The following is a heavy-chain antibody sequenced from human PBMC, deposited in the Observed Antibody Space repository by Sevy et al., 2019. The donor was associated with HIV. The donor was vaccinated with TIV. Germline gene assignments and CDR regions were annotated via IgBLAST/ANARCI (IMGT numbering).Heavy chain of an antibody. D-gene: IGHD3-16*01. CDR2: IYHSGYT. J-gene: IGHJ5*02. CDR1: GGSISSVNW. Sequence: SETLSLTCAVSGGSISSVNWWHWVRQPPGKGLEWIGEIYHSGYTNYNPSLKSRLTISVDNSKNQFSLKLSFVTAADTAVYYCARGGETPRGFDPWGQGSLVTVSS. V-gene: IGHV4-4*02. CDR3: ARGGETPRGFDP.